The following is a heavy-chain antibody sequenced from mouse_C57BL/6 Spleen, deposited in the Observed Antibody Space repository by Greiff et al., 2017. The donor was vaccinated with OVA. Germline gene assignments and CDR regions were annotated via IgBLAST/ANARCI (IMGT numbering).Heavy chain of an antibody. V-gene: IGHV5-12*01. D-gene: IGHD2-3*01. CDR2: ISNGGGST. CDR1: GFTFSDYY. Sequence: EVQGVESGGGLVQPGGSLKLSCAASGFTFSDYYMYWVRQTPEKRLEWVAYISNGGGSTYYPDTVKGRFTISRDNAKNTLYLQMSRLKSEDTAMYYCARGGLYDGFLYAMDYWGQGTSVTVSS. J-gene: IGHJ4*01. CDR3: ARGGLYDGFLYAMDY.